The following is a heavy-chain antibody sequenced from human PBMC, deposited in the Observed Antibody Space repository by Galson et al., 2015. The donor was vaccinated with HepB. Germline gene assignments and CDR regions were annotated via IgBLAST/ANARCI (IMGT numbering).Heavy chain of an antibody. Sequence: ETLSLTCAVYGGSFSGYYWSWIRQPPGKGLEWIGEINHSGSTNYNPSLKSRVTISVDTSKNQFSLKLSSVTAADTAVYYCARGIRRHVKYQLLRERVKEGGTNWFDPWGQGTLVTVSS. CDR3: ARGIRRHVKYQLLRERVKEGGTNWFDP. D-gene: IGHD2-2*01. V-gene: IGHV4-34*01. J-gene: IGHJ5*02. CDR2: INHSGST. CDR1: GGSFSGYY.